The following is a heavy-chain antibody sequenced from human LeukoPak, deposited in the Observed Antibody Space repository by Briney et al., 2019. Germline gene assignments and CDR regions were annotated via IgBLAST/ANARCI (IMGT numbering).Heavy chain of an antibody. J-gene: IGHJ4*02. CDR2: IWYDGSDK. Sequence: GGSLRLSCAASGFTFSSYGMHWVRQAPGKGLEWVAVIWYDGSDKYYADSVKGRFTISRDNSKNTLYLQMNSLRAEDTAVYYCARDWTMVRGALDYWGQGTLVTVSS. V-gene: IGHV3-33*08. D-gene: IGHD3-10*01. CDR1: GFTFSSYG. CDR3: ARDWTMVRGALDY.